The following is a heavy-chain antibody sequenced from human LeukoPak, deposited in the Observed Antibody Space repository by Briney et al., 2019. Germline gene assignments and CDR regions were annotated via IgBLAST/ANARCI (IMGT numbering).Heavy chain of an antibody. J-gene: IGHJ4*02. D-gene: IGHD3-10*01. V-gene: IGHV4-39*07. CDR3: ARGEQYGSGTVQFDY. CDR2: IYHSGST. CDR1: GGSISSSSYY. Sequence: SETLSLTCTVSGGSISSSSYYWGWIRQPPGKGLEWIGEIYHSGSTNYNPTLKSRVTMSVDKSRNQFSLSLTSVTAADTAVYYCARGEQYGSGTVQFDYWGQGTLVTVSS.